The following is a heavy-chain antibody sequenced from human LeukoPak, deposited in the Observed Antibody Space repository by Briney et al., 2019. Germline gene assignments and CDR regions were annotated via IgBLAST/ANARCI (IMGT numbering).Heavy chain of an antibody. J-gene: IGHJ4*02. V-gene: IGHV3-74*01. D-gene: IGHD2-21*02. Sequence: GGSLRLSCAASGFTFRSYWMHWVRQAPGKGLVWVSRVKSDGSSTIYADDVKGRFTISRDNAKNMVYLQMNSLRAEDTAVYYCARDGVAVTGFNFFNYWGQGTPVTVSS. CDR1: GFTFRSYW. CDR3: ARDGVAVTGFNFFNY. CDR2: VKSDGSST.